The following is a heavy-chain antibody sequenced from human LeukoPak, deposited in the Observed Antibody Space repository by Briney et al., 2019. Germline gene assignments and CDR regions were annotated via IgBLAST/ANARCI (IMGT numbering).Heavy chain of an antibody. Sequence: GGSLRLSCAASGFTFRSYWMHWVRQAPGKGLVWVSRISPDGTSKSYADSVKGRFTISRDNAKNTLSLQMNSLRAEDTGLYYCARADGSRYGLKDYWGQGTLVTVSS. CDR2: ISPDGTSK. CDR3: ARADGSRYGLKDY. D-gene: IGHD2-15*01. J-gene: IGHJ4*02. V-gene: IGHV3-74*01. CDR1: GFTFRSYW.